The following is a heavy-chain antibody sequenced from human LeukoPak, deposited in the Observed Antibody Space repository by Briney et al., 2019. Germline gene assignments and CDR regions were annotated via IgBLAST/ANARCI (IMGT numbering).Heavy chain of an antibody. Sequence: SETLSHTCAVSGGSISSSNSWGWIRQPPGKGLEWIGNIFYSGSTYYSPSLKSRVTISLDTSRNQFSLKLTSVTAADTAVYYCAKSNGYGLVDIWGQGTMVTVSS. J-gene: IGHJ3*02. CDR3: AKSNGYGLVDI. CDR2: IFYSGST. V-gene: IGHV4-39*07. CDR1: GGSISSSNS. D-gene: IGHD3-10*01.